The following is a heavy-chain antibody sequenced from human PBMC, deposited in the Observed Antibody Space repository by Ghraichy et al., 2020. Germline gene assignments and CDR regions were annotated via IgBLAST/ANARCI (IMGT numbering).Heavy chain of an antibody. CDR3: ARRHSIAAAGTASDY. V-gene: IGHV5-51*01. J-gene: IGHJ4*02. CDR1: GYSFTSYW. Sequence: GESLNISCKGSGYSFTSYWIGWVRQMPGKGLEWMGIIYPGDSDTRYSPSFQGQVTISDDKSISTAYLQWSSLKASDTAMYYCARRHSIAAAGTASDYWGQGTLVTVSS. CDR2: IYPGDSDT. D-gene: IGHD6-13*01.